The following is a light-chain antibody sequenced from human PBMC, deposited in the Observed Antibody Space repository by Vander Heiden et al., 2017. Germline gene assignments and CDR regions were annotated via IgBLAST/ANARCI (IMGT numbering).Light chain of an antibody. Sequence: SNDLTQPLSVSVALGQTATISCGGNNIGSKFVHWYQLRPGQAPVLVISRDSVRPSGIPERFSGSDSGNTATLTISRAQAGDEAVYYCQVWDTNTVLFGGGIKLTVL. J-gene: IGLJ2*01. CDR2: RDS. V-gene: IGLV3-9*01. CDR3: QVWDTNTVL. CDR1: NIGSKF.